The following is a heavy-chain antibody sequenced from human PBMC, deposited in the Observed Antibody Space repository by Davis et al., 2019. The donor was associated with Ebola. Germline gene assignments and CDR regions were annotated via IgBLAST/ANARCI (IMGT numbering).Heavy chain of an antibody. D-gene: IGHD3-9*01. V-gene: IGHV3-33*08. CDR2: IWYDGSNK. CDR1: GFTFSIYS. CDR3: ARGRYFDWLFQKGGYFDY. Sequence: GGSLRLSCAASGFTFSIYSMNWVRQAPGKGLEWVAVIWYDGSNKYYADSVKGRFTISRDNSKNTLYLQMNSLRAEDTAVYYCARGRYFDWLFQKGGYFDYWGQGTLVTVSS. J-gene: IGHJ4*02.